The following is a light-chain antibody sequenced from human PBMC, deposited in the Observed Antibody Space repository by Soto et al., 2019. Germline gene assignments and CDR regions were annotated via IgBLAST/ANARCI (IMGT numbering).Light chain of an antibody. CDR2: GNS. Sequence: QPVLTQAPSVSGAPGQRATISCTGSSSKIGAGYDVHWYQQLPGTAPKLLIYGNSNRPSGVPDRFSGSKSGTSASLAITGLQAEDEADYYCQSYDSGLSGLYIFGTGTKVTVL. J-gene: IGLJ1*01. CDR3: QSYDSGLSGLYI. CDR1: SSKIGAGYD. V-gene: IGLV1-40*01.